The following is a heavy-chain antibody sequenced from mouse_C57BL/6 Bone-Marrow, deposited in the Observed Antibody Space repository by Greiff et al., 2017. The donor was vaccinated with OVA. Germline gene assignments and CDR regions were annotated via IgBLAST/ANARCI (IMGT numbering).Heavy chain of an antibody. CDR3: ARLDYYGSSYWYFDV. Sequence: DVKLVESGGGLVKPGGSLKLSCAASGFTFSDYGLPWVRQAPAKGLEWVAYISSGSSTIYYADTLKGRFTISRDNAKNTLFLQMTSLRSEDTAMYYCARLDYYGSSYWYFDVWGTGTTVTVSS. D-gene: IGHD1-1*01. J-gene: IGHJ1*03. CDR1: GFTFSDYG. V-gene: IGHV5-17*01. CDR2: ISSGSSTI.